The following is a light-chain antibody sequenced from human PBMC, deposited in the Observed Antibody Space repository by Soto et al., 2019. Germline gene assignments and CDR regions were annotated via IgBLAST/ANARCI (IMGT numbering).Light chain of an antibody. CDR1: QNITNN. V-gene: IGKV1-33*01. J-gene: IGKJ5*01. CDR3: PQYYGLPPLT. Sequence: DIQITQSPSSLSASIGDRVTITCQASQNITNNLSWYQQKPGKAPNLLIYHASKLATGVTSRFSGSGSGTAFSFIITTLQREDLATYYCPQYYGLPPLTFGQGTRLEIK. CDR2: HAS.